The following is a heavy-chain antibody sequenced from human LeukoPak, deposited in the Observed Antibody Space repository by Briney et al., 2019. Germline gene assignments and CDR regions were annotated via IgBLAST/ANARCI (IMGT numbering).Heavy chain of an antibody. CDR2: IYYSGST. CDR1: GGSISSYY. Sequence: SETLSLTCTVSGGSISSYYWSWLRQPPGKGLEWIGYIYYSGSTNYNPSLKSRVTISVDTSKNQFSLKLNSVTAADTAVYYCARGDYYGSGATGGYYFDYWGQGTLVTVSS. V-gene: IGHV4-59*01. D-gene: IGHD3-10*01. J-gene: IGHJ4*02. CDR3: ARGDYYGSGATGGYYFDY.